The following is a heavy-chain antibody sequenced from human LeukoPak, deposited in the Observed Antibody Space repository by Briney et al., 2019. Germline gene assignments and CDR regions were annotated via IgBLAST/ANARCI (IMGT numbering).Heavy chain of an antibody. V-gene: IGHV3-21*01. Sequence: GGSLRLSCAASGFTFSSYSMNWVRQAPGKGLEWVSSISSSSSYIYYADSVKGRFTISRDNAKNSLYLQMNSLRAEDTAVYYCAGDVPAAAGAFDYWGQGTLVTVSS. D-gene: IGHD6-13*01. CDR3: AGDVPAAAGAFDY. CDR1: GFTFSSYS. J-gene: IGHJ4*02. CDR2: ISSSSSYI.